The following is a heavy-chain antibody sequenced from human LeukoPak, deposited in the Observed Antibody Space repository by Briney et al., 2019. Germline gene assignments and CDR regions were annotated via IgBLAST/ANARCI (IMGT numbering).Heavy chain of an antibody. Sequence: PGRSLRLSCAASGFTFSSYSMSWVRQAPGKGLEWVSAISGGGGHTFYADSVKGRVTTSRDNSKNTLYLQMNNLRAEDTAVYYCAKRVAEESSSWYIDMWGQGTMVSVSS. V-gene: IGHV3-23*01. CDR1: GFTFSSYS. CDR3: AKRVAEESSSWYIDM. J-gene: IGHJ3*02. CDR2: ISGGGGHT. D-gene: IGHD6-13*01.